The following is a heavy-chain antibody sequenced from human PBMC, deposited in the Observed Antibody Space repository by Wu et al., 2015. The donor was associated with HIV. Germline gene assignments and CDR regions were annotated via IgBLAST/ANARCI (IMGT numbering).Heavy chain of an antibody. J-gene: IGHJ6*02. CDR2: INPSSGST. D-gene: IGHD6-19*01. CDR3: VRDQQWPPEYYHYYGMTS. V-gene: IGHV1-46*01. Sequence: QVQLVQSGGEVKKPGASVKISCKASAYSFTDYYIHWVRQAPGHGLEWVGIINPSSGSTSYAQKFKGRVTMSRDTSTATVYMELRSLKSDDTAVYYCVRDQQWPPEYYHYYGMTSGPRDHDHRLL. CDR1: AYSFTDYY.